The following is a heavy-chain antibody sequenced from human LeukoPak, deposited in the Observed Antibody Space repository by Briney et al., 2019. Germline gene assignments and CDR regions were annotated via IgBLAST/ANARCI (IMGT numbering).Heavy chain of an antibody. CDR1: GGTFSSYA. Sequence: ASVKVSCKASGGTFSSYAISWVRQAPGQGLEWMGGIIPIFGTANYAQKFQGRVTITTDESTSTAYMELSSLRSEDTAVYYCARGTFLEWLRNPYFDYWGQGTLVTVSS. J-gene: IGHJ4*02. V-gene: IGHV1-69*05. CDR3: ARGTFLEWLRNPYFDY. D-gene: IGHD3-3*02. CDR2: IIPIFGTA.